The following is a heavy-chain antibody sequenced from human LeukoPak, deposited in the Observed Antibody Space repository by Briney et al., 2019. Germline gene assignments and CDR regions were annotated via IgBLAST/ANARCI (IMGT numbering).Heavy chain of an antibody. CDR2: ISGRDGST. CDR1: GGSFSGYY. J-gene: IGHJ4*02. CDR3: AKSGLNRFDY. V-gene: IGHV3-23*01. Sequence: ETLSLTCAVYGGSFSGYYWSWIRQAPGKGLEWVSAISGRDGSTYYADSVKGRFTISRDNSKNTLYLQMNSLRAEDTAVFYCAKSGLNRFDYWGQGTLVTVSS. D-gene: IGHD2-15*01.